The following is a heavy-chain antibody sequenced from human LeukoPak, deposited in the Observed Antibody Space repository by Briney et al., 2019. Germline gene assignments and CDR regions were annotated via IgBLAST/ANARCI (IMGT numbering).Heavy chain of an antibody. CDR1: GGSFSGYY. D-gene: IGHD2-2*01. CDR2: INHSGST. V-gene: IGHV4-34*01. CDR3: ARRFGGYCSSTSCPYFDY. Sequence: SETLSLTCAVYGGSFSGYYRSWIRQPPGKGLEWIGEINHSGSTNYNPSLKSRVTISVDTSKNQFSLKLSSVTAADTAVYYCARRFGGYCSSTSCPYFDYWGQGTLVTVSS. J-gene: IGHJ4*02.